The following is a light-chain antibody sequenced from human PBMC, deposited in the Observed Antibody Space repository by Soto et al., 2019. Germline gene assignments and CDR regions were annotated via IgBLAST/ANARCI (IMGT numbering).Light chain of an antibody. J-gene: IGKJ1*01. V-gene: IGKV3-15*01. CDR1: QSVSST. CDR3: QQYNNWPPWT. Sequence: EIVMTQSPATLSVTPGERATLSCRASQSVSSTLAWYQQKPGQAPGLLIYGASTRATGIPARFSGSGSGTEFTLTISSLQSEDFAVYYCQQYNNWPPWTFGQGTKVDIK. CDR2: GAS.